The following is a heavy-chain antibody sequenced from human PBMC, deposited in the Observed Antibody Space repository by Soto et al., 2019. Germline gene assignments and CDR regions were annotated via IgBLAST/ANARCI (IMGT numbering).Heavy chain of an antibody. CDR1: GYTFTSYG. CDR3: ALTLRYFDNIKQLLFWFDA. V-gene: IGHV1-18*01. D-gene: IGHD3-9*01. J-gene: IGHJ5*02. CDR2: ISAYNGNT. Sequence: QVQLVQSGAEVKKPGASVKVSCKASGYTFTSYGISWVRQAPGQGLEWMGWISAYNGNTNYAQKLQGRVTMTTDTSTSTAYMELRSLRSDDTAVYYCALTLRYFDNIKQLLFWFDAWGQGTLVTVSS.